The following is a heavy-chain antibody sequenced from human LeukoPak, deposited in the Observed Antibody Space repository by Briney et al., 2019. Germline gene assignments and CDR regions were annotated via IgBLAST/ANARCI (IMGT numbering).Heavy chain of an antibody. V-gene: IGHV3-33*01. CDR3: ARELSDYDYVWGNYRTMGLDY. J-gene: IGHJ4*02. CDR2: IWSDGSNE. D-gene: IGHD3-16*02. CDR1: GFTFSVYG. Sequence: PGGSLRLSCGASGFTFSVYGMHWVRQAPGKGLEWVAVIWSDGSNEYFADSVKGRFTISRDNAKNSLYLQMNSLRAEDTAVYYCARELSDYDYVWGNYRTMGLDYWGQGTLVTVSS.